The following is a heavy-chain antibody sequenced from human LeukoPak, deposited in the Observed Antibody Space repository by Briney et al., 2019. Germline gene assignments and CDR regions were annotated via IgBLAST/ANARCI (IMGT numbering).Heavy chain of an antibody. V-gene: IGHV1-46*04. D-gene: IGHD3-10*01. Sequence: GASVKVSCKASEDTFTRHYMHWVRQAPGQGFEWIGLINPNDNSIDYTQKLQGRVTVTRDRSTSTVYMELNSLRSEDTAVYYCAREGGSYKHFDYWGQGTLVTVSS. CDR1: EDTFTRHY. CDR3: AREGGSYKHFDY. J-gene: IGHJ4*02. CDR2: INPNDNSI.